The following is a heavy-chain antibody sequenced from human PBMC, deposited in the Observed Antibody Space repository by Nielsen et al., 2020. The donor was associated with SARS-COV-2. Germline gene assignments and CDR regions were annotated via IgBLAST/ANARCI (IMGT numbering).Heavy chain of an antibody. Sequence: GESLKISCAASGFTFSSYGMHWVRQAPGKGLEWVAVISYDGSNKYYADSVKGRFTISRDNAKNSLYLQMNSLRAEDTALYYCAKDGGNYWGQGTLVTVSS. CDR2: ISYDGSNK. CDR3: AKDGGNY. V-gene: IGHV3-30*18. J-gene: IGHJ4*02. D-gene: IGHD3-16*01. CDR1: GFTFSSYG.